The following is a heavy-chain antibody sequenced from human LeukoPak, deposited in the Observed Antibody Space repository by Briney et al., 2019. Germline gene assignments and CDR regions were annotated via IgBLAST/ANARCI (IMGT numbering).Heavy chain of an antibody. Sequence: SETLSLTCTVSGGSISSYYWSWIRQPAGKGLEWIGRIYTSGSTNYNPSLKSRVTMSVDTSKSQFSLKLSSVTAADTAVYYCARVSGYYDSSGYYLDAFDIWGQGTMVTVSS. CDR2: IYTSGST. CDR1: GGSISSYY. J-gene: IGHJ3*02. D-gene: IGHD3-22*01. CDR3: ARVSGYYDSSGYYLDAFDI. V-gene: IGHV4-4*07.